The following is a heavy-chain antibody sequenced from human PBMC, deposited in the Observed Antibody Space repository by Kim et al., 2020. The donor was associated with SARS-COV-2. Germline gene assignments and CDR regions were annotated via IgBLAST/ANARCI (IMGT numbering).Heavy chain of an antibody. V-gene: IGHV3-9*01. J-gene: IGHJ6*02. CDR1: GFTFGDYA. CDR2: ISWNSGSI. CDR3: AKDIEQQKDYYYYGMDV. Sequence: GGSLRLSCAASGFTFGDYAMHWVRQAPGKGLEWVSGISWNSGSIGYADSVKGRFTISRDNAKNSLYLQMNSLRAEDTALYYCAKDIEQQKDYYYYGMDVWGQGTTVTVSS. D-gene: IGHD6-13*01.